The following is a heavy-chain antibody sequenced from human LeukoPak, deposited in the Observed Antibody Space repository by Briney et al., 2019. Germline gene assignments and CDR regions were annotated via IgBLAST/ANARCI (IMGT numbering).Heavy chain of an antibody. J-gene: IGHJ6*02. CDR2: ISWNSGSI. D-gene: IGHD2-2*01. Sequence: PGGSLRLSCAASGFTFDDYAMHWVRQAPGKGLEWVSGISWNSGSIGYADSVKGRFTISRDNAKNSLYLQMNSLRAEDTALYYCAKDIGIVVVPAATSEYGMDVWGQGTTVTVSS. CDR1: GFTFDDYA. V-gene: IGHV3-9*01. CDR3: AKDIGIVVVPAATSEYGMDV.